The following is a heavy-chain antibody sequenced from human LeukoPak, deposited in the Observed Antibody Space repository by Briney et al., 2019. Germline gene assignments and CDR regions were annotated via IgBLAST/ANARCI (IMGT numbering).Heavy chain of an antibody. CDR3: VRTNPWDLTYYFDY. J-gene: IGHJ4*02. D-gene: IGHD1-14*01. CDR2: RNT. V-gene: IGHV4-38-2*02. Sequence: SETLSLTCTVSGYSISSGYYWGWIRQPPGKGLEWVANRNTYYNPSLKSRVTISVDTSKNQFSLRLTSVTAADTAVYYCVRTNPWDLTYYFDYWGQGTLVTVSS. CDR1: GYSISSGYY.